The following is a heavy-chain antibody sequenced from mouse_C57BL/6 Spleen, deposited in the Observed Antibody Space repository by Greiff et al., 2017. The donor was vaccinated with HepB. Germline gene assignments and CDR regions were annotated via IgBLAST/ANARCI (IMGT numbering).Heavy chain of an antibody. D-gene: IGHD2-1*01. CDR2: IYPGNSDT. V-gene: IGHV1-5*01. J-gene: IGHJ4*01. CDR3: TRPQTYGNYDYAMDY. Sequence: EVKLVESGTVLARPGASVKMSCKTSGYTFTSYWMHWVKQRPGQGLEWIGAIYPGNSDTSYNQKFKGKAKLTAVTSTSTAYMELSSLTNEDSAVYYCTRPQTYGNYDYAMDYWGQGTSVTVSS. CDR1: GYTFTSYW.